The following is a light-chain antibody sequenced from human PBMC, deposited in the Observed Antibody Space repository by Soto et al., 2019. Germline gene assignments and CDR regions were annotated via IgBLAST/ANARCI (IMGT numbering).Light chain of an antibody. Sequence: EVVLTQSPGTLSLSPGERATLSFRVSQSVSSTYLAWYQQKPGQAPRLLISGASSRATGIPDRFSGSGSGTDFTLTITRLEPEDFAVYYCQQYGSSPKTFGQGTKVDI. V-gene: IGKV3-20*01. CDR3: QQYGSSPKT. CDR1: QSVSSTY. J-gene: IGKJ1*01. CDR2: GAS.